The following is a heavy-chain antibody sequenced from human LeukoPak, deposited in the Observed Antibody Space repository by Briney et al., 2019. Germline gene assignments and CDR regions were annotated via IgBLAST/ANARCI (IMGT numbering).Heavy chain of an antibody. CDR2: IYYSGST. J-gene: IGHJ4*02. Sequence: GSLRLSCAASGFTVSSNYMSWIRQPPGKGLEWIGSIYYSGSTYYNPSLKSRVTISVDTSKNQFSLKLSSVTAADTAVYYCASVNSGSYPYYFDYWGQGTLVTVSS. CDR1: GFTVSSNY. CDR3: ASVNSGSYPYYFDY. V-gene: IGHV4-39*01. D-gene: IGHD1-26*01.